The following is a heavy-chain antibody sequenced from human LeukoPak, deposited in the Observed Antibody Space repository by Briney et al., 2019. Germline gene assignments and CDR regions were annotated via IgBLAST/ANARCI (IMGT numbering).Heavy chain of an antibody. Sequence: PGGSLRLSCAASAFTFSSYGMGWVRQAPGKGLDWVSSISGSGAGTYYADSVKGRFTISRDNSKNTLYVQMKSLGAEDTALYYRARVRGGNRGDAFDIWGQGTMVTVSS. D-gene: IGHD4-23*01. J-gene: IGHJ3*02. CDR2: ISGSGAGT. CDR3: ARVRGGNRGDAFDI. V-gene: IGHV3-23*01. CDR1: AFTFSSYG.